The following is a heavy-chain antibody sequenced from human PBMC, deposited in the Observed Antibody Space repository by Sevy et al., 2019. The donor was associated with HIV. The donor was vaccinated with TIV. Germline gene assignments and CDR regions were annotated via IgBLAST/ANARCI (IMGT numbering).Heavy chain of an antibody. CDR3: ARDWYSSSFPQFDY. CDR2: IKQDGSEK. J-gene: IGHJ4*02. CDR1: GFTFSSYW. V-gene: IGHV3-7*01. Sequence: GGSLRLSCAASGFTFSSYWMSWVRQAPGKGLEWVANIKQDGSEKYYVDSVKGRFTISRDNAKNSLHLQMNSLRAEDTAVYYCARDWYSSSFPQFDYWGQGTLVTVSS. D-gene: IGHD6-13*01.